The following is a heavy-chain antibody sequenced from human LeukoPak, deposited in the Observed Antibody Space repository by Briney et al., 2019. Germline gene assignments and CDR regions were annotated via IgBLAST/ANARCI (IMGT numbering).Heavy chain of an antibody. V-gene: IGHV1-69*13. J-gene: IGHJ4*02. D-gene: IGHD3-10*01. CDR1: GGTFSSYA. CDR2: IIPIFGTA. Sequence: ASVKVSCKASGGTFSSYAISWVRQAPGQGLEWMGGIIPIFGTANYAQKFQGRVTITADESTSTAYMELSSLRSEDTAVYYCARTPYYYGSGSLPTRWGQGTLVTVSS. CDR3: ARTPYYYGSGSLPTR.